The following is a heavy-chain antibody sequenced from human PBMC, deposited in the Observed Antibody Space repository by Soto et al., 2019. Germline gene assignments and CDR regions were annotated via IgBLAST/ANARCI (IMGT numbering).Heavy chain of an antibody. CDR3: AREWSGVWYSSGWYGFDY. V-gene: IGHV1-3*01. D-gene: IGHD6-19*01. J-gene: IGHJ4*02. CDR2: INAGNGNT. Sequence: GASVKVSCKASGYTFTSYAMHWVRQAPGQRLEWMGWINAGNGNTKYSQKFQGRVTITRDTSASTAYMELSSLRSEDTAVYYCAREWSGVWYSSGWYGFDYWGQGTLVTVSS. CDR1: GYTFTSYA.